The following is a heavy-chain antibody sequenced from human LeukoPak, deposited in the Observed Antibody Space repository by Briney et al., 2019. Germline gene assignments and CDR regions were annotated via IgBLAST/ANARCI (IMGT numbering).Heavy chain of an antibody. V-gene: IGHV3-23*01. CDR3: AKGTSSGILRYFDWLFNWFDP. CDR1: GFIFSNYG. J-gene: IGHJ5*02. Sequence: GGSLRLSCAASGFIFSNYGMSWVRQAPGKGLEWVSAISGSGGSTYYADSVKGRFTISRDNSKNTLYLQMNSLRAEDTAVYYCAKGTSSGILRYFDWLFNWFDPWGQGTLVTVSS. D-gene: IGHD3-9*01. CDR2: ISGSGGST.